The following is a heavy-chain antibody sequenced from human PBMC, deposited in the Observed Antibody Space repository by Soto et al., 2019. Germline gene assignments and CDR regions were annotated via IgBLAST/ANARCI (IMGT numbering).Heavy chain of an antibody. Sequence: SETLSLTCTVSGGSVSSGSYYWSWIRQPPGKGLEWIGYIYYSGSTNYNPSLKSRVTISVDTSKNQFSLKLSSVTAADTAVYYCARDSNGYKYYYYYGMDVWGQGTTVTVSS. CDR1: GGSVSSGSYY. CDR2: IYYSGST. J-gene: IGHJ6*02. V-gene: IGHV4-61*01. CDR3: ARDSNGYKYYYYYGMDV. D-gene: IGHD6-19*01.